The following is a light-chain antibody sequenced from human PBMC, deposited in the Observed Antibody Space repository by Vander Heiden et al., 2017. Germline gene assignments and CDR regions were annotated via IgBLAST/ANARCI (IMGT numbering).Light chain of an antibody. CDR1: QSVSRSY. CDR3: QQYGSWLT. J-gene: IGKJ4*01. V-gene: IGKV3-20*01. CDR2: GAS. Sequence: EIVLTESPGALTLSPVERATLCCRASQSVSRSYLAWYKQKPGQAPRPLIYGASSRATGIPDRFSGSGSGTHFSLTISRLGPEDFAVYYCQQYGSWLTFGGGTKVEIK.